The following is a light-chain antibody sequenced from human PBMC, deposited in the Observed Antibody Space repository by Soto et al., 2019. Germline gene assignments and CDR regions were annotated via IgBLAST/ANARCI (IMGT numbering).Light chain of an antibody. CDR1: SSNIGSHF. V-gene: IGLV1-47*01. J-gene: IGLJ3*02. CDR2: RDG. Sequence: QSVLTQPPSASGTPGQSLTISCSGSSSNIGSHFVYWYQHLPGTAPKLLIFRDGHRPSGVPARFFGSKSGTSASLAITGLRSEDEADYYCAVWDQSLTGWVFGGGTKVTVL. CDR3: AVWDQSLTGWV.